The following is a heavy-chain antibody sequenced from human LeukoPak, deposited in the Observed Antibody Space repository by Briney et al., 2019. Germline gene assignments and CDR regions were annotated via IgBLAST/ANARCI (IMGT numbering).Heavy chain of an antibody. J-gene: IGHJ4*02. D-gene: IGHD3-22*01. Sequence: PSETLSLTCTVSGGSISSYYWSWIRQPAGKGLEWIGRIYTSGSTNYNPSLKSRVTMSVDTSKNQFSLKLSSVTAADTAVYYCARIRSFYDSSGLDYWGQGTLVTVSS. V-gene: IGHV4-4*07. CDR1: GGSISSYY. CDR2: IYTSGST. CDR3: ARIRSFYDSSGLDY.